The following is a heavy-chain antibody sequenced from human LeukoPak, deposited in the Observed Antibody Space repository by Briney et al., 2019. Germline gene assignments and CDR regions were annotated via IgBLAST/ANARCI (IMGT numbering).Heavy chain of an antibody. CDR2: ISGSGGST. CDR3: ARRYCSSTSCYFSNWFNP. D-gene: IGHD2-2*01. CDR1: GFTFSRYW. V-gene: IGHV3-23*01. J-gene: IGHJ5*02. Sequence: GGSLRLSCAASGFTFSRYWMSWVRQAPGKGLEWVSVISGSGGSTNFADSVKGRFTSSRDNSKNTLYLQMNSLRAEDTAVYYCARRYCSSTSCYFSNWFNPWGQGTLVTVSS.